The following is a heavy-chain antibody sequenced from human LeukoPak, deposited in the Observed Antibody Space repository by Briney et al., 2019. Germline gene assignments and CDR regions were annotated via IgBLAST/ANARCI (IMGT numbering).Heavy chain of an antibody. CDR3: ARTLYSSGWYVNY. D-gene: IGHD6-19*01. CDR1: GYSFTSGHY. CDR2: IYHTGSA. J-gene: IGHJ4*02. V-gene: IGHV4-38-2*01. Sequence: SETLSLTCSVSGYSFTSGHYWGWIRQPPGKGLEWIANIYHTGSAHYNPSLKSRVTISVDTSKNQFSLKLSSVTAADTAVYYCARTLYSSGWYVNYWGQGTLVTVSS.